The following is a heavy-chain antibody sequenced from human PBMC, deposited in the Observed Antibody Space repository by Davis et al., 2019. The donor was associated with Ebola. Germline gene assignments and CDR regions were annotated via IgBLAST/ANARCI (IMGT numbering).Heavy chain of an antibody. J-gene: IGHJ4*02. V-gene: IGHV3-73*01. D-gene: IGHD6-13*01. Sequence: LSLTCAASGFTFSGSAMHWVRQASGKGLEWVGRIRSKANSYATAYAASVKGRFTISRDDSKNTAYLQMNSLKTEDTAVYYCTSRYSSTNDYWGQGTLVTVSS. CDR3: TSRYSSTNDY. CDR2: IRSKANSYAT. CDR1: GFTFSGSA.